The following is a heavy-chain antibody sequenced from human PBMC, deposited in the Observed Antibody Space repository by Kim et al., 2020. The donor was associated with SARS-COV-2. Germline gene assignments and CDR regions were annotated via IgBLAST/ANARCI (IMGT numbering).Heavy chain of an antibody. J-gene: IGHJ4*02. CDR1: GFTFSSYS. CDR3: ARDSVGAITSTYYDSSGYYPYYFDY. CDR2: ISSSSSTI. Sequence: GGSLRLSCAASGFTFSSYSMNWVRQAPGKGLEWVSYISSSSSTIYYADSVKGRFTISRDNAKNSLYLQMNSLRDEDTAVYYCARDSVGAITSTYYDSSGYYPYYFDYWGRGTLVTVSS. V-gene: IGHV3-48*02. D-gene: IGHD3-22*01.